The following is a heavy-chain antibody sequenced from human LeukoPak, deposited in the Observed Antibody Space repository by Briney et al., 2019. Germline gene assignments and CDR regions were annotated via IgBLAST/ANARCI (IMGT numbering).Heavy chain of an antibody. CDR2: IYHRGTT. Sequence: SETLSLTCAVSGYSISSGYYWGWIRQSPGKGLEWIGSIYHRGTTYYNPSLKRRVTISVDTSKNQFSLKLSSVTAADTAVYYCARIAMFYYESSGYYSDYWGQGTLVTVSS. CDR1: GYSISSGYY. J-gene: IGHJ4*02. V-gene: IGHV4-38-2*01. CDR3: ARIAMFYYESSGYYSDY. D-gene: IGHD3-22*01.